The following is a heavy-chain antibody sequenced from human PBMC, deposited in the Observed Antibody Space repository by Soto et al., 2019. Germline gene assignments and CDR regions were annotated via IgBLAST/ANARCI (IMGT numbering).Heavy chain of an antibody. V-gene: IGHV4-39*01. CDR2: IYYSGST. CDR1: GGSISSSSYY. CDR3: ARLRILLWFGELSYYFDY. D-gene: IGHD3-10*01. J-gene: IGHJ4*02. Sequence: SETLSLTCTVSGGSISSSSYYWGWIRQPPGKGLEWIGSIYYSGSTYYNPSLKSRVTISVDTSKNQFSLKLSSVTAADTAVYYCARLRILLWFGELSYYFDYWGQGTLVTV.